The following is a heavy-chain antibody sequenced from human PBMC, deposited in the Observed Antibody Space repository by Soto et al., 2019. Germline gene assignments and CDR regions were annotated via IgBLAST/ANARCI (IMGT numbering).Heavy chain of an antibody. D-gene: IGHD2-8*01. V-gene: IGHV4-59*08. J-gene: IGHJ6*03. Sequence: QVQLGESGPGLVKASETLSLTCTVSGGSITNNYWSWIRQFPGKGLEWIGYVYSSGSTKHNPSLKSRVTISVDTAKNQFSLKLSSVTAADTAIYYCARHLPNYYYYYMDVWGKGTTVTVSS. CDR3: ARHLPNYYYYYMDV. CDR1: GGSITNNY. CDR2: VYSSGST.